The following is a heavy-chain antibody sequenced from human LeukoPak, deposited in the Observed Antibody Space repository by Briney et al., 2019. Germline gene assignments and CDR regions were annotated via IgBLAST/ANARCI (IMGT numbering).Heavy chain of an antibody. Sequence: PSETLSLTCAVYGGSFSGYYWSWIRQPPGKGLEWIGSIYYSGSTYYNPSLKSRVTISVDTSKNQFSLKLSSVTAADTAVYYCARLVVAGEFDYWGQGTLVTVSS. J-gene: IGHJ4*02. CDR3: ARLVVAGEFDY. D-gene: IGHD6-19*01. CDR1: GGSFSGYY. CDR2: IYYSGST. V-gene: IGHV4-34*01.